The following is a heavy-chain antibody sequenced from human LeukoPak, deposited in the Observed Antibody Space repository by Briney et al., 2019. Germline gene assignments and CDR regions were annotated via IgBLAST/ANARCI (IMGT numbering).Heavy chain of an antibody. Sequence: SETLSLTCTVSGGSISSYYWSWIRQPAGKGLEWIGRIYTSGSTNYNPSLKSRVTMSVDTSKNQFSLKLSSVTAADTAVYYCARDRGVPAAFTQYYYYYYMDVWGKGTTVTVSS. CDR1: GGSISSYY. D-gene: IGHD2-2*01. CDR3: ARDRGVPAAFTQYYYYYYMDV. J-gene: IGHJ6*03. CDR2: IYTSGST. V-gene: IGHV4-4*07.